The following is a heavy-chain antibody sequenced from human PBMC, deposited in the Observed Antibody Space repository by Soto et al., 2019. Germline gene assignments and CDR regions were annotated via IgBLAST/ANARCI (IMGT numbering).Heavy chain of an antibody. J-gene: IGHJ4*02. V-gene: IGHV3-30*18. D-gene: IGHD6-19*01. CDR2: TSFDGSSG. CDR1: GFTFSSAG. CDR3: AKSPPAVAGYFDY. Sequence: QVQLVESGGGVVQPWRSLRLSCAASGFTFSSAGMHWVRQAPGKGLEWVAVTSFDGSSGYYADSVRGRFTISRDNSNNTLYLQMNRLIAEDPAVSYCAKSPPAVAGYFDYWGQGALVTVSS.